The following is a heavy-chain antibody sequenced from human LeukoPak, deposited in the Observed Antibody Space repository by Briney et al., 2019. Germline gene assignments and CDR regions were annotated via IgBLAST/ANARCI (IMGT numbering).Heavy chain of an antibody. D-gene: IGHD4-11*01. CDR3: ARHTADMTTVTNYYMDV. CDR1: GGSISSSNW. Sequence: SETLSLTCAVSGGSISSSNWWSWVRQPPGKGLEWIGEIYHSGSTNYNPSLKSRVTISVDTSKNQFSLKLSSVTAADTAVYYCARHTADMTTVTNYYMDVWGKGTTVTVSS. CDR2: IYHSGST. J-gene: IGHJ6*03. V-gene: IGHV4-4*02.